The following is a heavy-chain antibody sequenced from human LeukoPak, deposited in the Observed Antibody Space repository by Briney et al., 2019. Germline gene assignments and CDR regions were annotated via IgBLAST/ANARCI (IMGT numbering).Heavy chain of an antibody. CDR2: ISSDSSYI. D-gene: IGHD4-17*01. V-gene: IGHV3-21*01. CDR3: VRGSYGAYDY. CDR1: GFNFNTYT. Sequence: GGSLRLSCAASGFNFNTYTMSWVRQAPGKGLERVSSISSDSSYIYYADAVHGRFTVSRDNAKYSLYLQMNSLRAEDTAVYYCVRGSYGAYDYWGQGSLVTVSS. J-gene: IGHJ4*02.